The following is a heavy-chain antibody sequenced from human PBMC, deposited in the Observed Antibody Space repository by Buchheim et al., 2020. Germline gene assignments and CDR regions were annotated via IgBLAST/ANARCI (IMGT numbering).Heavy chain of an antibody. CDR2: HDWDDYK. CDR1: GFSLSTRGMC. Sequence: QVTLRESGPALVKPTQTLTLTCTVSGFSLSTRGMCVTWIRQPTGKALEWLARHDWDDYKYYSTSLKTRLTIYKDTTKNQVVLTVTKVDPEDTAAYYCARSTSLAAAGTFDYGGQGT. V-gene: IGHV2-70*15. D-gene: IGHD6-13*01. J-gene: IGHJ4*02. CDR3: ARSTSLAAAGTFDY.